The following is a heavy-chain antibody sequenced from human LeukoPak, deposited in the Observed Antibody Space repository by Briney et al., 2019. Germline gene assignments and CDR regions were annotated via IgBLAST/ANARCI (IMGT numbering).Heavy chain of an antibody. V-gene: IGHV3-53*01. D-gene: IGHD3-16*01. CDR2: IYSGGST. CDR1: GFTVGRNY. CDR3: ARDFPLMITPRDS. Sequence: PGGSLRLSRVVSGFTVGRNYMRWVRPAPGKGLEWVSVIYSGGSTYYADSVKGGFTISRHNSKNSLYLQMNSLRAEDTTVYYCARDFPLMITPRDSWGQGTLVTVSS. J-gene: IGHJ4*02.